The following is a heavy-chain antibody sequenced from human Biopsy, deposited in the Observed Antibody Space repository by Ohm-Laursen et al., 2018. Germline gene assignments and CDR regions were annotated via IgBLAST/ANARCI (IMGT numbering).Heavy chain of an antibody. CDR1: GFTFSSYA. J-gene: IGHJ4*02. Sequence: GSLRLSCTASGFTFSSYAMSWVRQAPGKGLEWVLAITSSGDTTYYSDSVKGRFTISRDSSKNTLHLQMNSLRAEDTAVYYCAKDQGYYYDRSVYYYFDYWGQGTLVTVSS. CDR2: ITSSGDTT. D-gene: IGHD3-22*01. V-gene: IGHV3-23*01. CDR3: AKDQGYYYDRSVYYYFDY.